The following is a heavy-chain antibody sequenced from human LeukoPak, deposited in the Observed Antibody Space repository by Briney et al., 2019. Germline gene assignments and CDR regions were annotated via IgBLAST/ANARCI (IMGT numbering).Heavy chain of an antibody. CDR2: ISSSSSYI. D-gene: IGHD3-22*01. J-gene: IGHJ4*02. CDR3: ASSSPNYYYDSSGYYPQTFDY. CDR1: GFTVSSSY. Sequence: PGGSLRLSCAASGFTVSSSYMYWVRQAPGKGLEWVSSISSSSSYIYYADSVKGRFTISRDNAKNSLYLQMNSLRAEDTAVYYCASSSPNYYYDSSGYYPQTFDYWGQGTLVTVSS. V-gene: IGHV3-21*01.